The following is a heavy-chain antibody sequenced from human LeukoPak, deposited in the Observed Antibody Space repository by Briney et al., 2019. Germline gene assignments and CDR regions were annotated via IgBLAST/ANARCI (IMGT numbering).Heavy chain of an antibody. D-gene: IGHD1-26*01. CDR1: GFTFSSYA. CDR2: ISYDGSNK. CDR3: AKGGNPDY. V-gene: IGHV3-30*04. Sequence: GGSLRLSCAASGFTFSSYAMHWVRQAPGKGLEWVAVISYDGSNKYYADSVKGRFTISRDNSKNTLYLQMNSLRAEDTAVYYCAKGGNPDYWGQGTLVTVSS. J-gene: IGHJ4*02.